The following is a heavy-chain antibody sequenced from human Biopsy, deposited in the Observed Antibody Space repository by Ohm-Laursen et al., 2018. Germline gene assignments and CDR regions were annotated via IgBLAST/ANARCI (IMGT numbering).Heavy chain of an antibody. V-gene: IGHV3-48*03. CDR1: GFAFNLYE. D-gene: IGHD5-18*01. J-gene: IGHJ6*02. CDR2: IYGGGSPV. Sequence: SLRLSCAASGFAFNLYEMNWVRQAPGKGMEWISYIYGGGSPVSYADSVKGRFTISRDNSRDTPYLQMSSLRAEDTAVYYCAKDRYNYTPIGGFSMDVWDQGTTVTVSS. CDR3: AKDRYNYTPIGGFSMDV.